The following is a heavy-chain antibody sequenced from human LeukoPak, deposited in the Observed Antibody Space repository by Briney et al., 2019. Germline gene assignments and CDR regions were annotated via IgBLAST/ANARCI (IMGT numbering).Heavy chain of an antibody. CDR3: SRDRGGAGDFWSGYYTGYFDY. J-gene: IGHJ4*02. Sequence: PGGSLRLSCAASGFTFSSYRMNWVRQAPGKGLEWVSYISSSSSTIYYADSVKGRFTISRDNAQNFLYLQMNSLRAGDTAVYYCSRDRGGAGDFWSGYYTGYFDYWGQGTLVTVSS. V-gene: IGHV3-48*01. CDR1: GFTFSSYR. D-gene: IGHD3-3*01. CDR2: ISSSSSTI.